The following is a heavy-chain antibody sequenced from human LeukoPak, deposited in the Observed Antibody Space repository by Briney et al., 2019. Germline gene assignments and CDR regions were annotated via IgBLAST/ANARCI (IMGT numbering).Heavy chain of an antibody. CDR3: ARRADYFNYFDY. CDR1: GFTFSSYA. CDR2: ISGSGGST. V-gene: IGHV3-23*01. Sequence: PGGSLRLSCAASGFTFSSYAMTWVRQAPGKGLEWVSGISGSGGSTFYADSVKGRFTISRDNSKNTLYLQMSSLRAEDTAVYYCARRADYFNYFDYWGQGTLVTVSS. J-gene: IGHJ4*02. D-gene: IGHD2/OR15-2a*01.